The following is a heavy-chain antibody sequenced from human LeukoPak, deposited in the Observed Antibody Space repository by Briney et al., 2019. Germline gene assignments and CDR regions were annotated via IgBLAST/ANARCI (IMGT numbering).Heavy chain of an antibody. Sequence: GRSLRLSCAASGFTFSSYAMHWVGQAPGKGLEWVAVISYDGSNKYYADSVEGRFTISRDNSKNTLYLQMNSLRAEDTAVYYCARGREDTAWSPPDYWGQGTLVTVSS. J-gene: IGHJ4*02. CDR3: ARGREDTAWSPPDY. CDR1: GFTFSSYA. D-gene: IGHD5-18*01. CDR2: ISYDGSNK. V-gene: IGHV3-30-3*01.